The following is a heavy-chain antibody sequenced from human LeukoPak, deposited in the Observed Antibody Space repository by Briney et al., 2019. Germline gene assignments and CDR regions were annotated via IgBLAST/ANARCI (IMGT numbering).Heavy chain of an antibody. D-gene: IGHD6-13*01. V-gene: IGHV1-18*01. CDR3: ARDVAFYGSSWHNWFDP. J-gene: IGHJ5*02. Sequence: ASVKVSCKASGYTFTSYGISWVRQAPGQGLEWMGWISAYNGNTNYAQKLQGRVTMTTDTSTSTAYMELRSLRSDDTAVYYCARDVAFYGSSWHNWFDPWGQGTLVTVS. CDR1: GYTFTSYG. CDR2: ISAYNGNT.